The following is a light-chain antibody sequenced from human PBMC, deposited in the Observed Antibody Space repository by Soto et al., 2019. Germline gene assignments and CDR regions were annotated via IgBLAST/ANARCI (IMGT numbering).Light chain of an antibody. CDR1: QSVSSF. J-gene: IGKJ5*01. CDR2: DAS. CDR3: QQYGSSHT. V-gene: IGKV3-11*01. Sequence: IVLTHSPATLSLSPGERATLSCGASQSVSSFLAWYQQNPGQAPRLLIYDASNRATGIPARFTGSGSGTDFNLTISRLEPEDFAVYYCQQYGSSHTFGQGTRLEIK.